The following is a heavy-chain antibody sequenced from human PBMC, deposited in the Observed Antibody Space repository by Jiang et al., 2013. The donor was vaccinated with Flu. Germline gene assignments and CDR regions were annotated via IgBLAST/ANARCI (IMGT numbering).Heavy chain of an antibody. CDR2: TYYRSKWYN. V-gene: IGHV6-1*01. J-gene: IGHJ4*02. D-gene: IGHD2-2*02. Sequence: SQTLSLTCAISGDSVSSKSVAWNWIRQSPSRGLEWLGRTYYRSKWYNDYAVSVKSRITINPDTSKNQFSLQLNSVTPEDTAVYYCARNSFLQYTLYFDCWGQGTLVTVSS. CDR1: GDSVSSKSVA. CDR3: ARNSFLQYTLYFDC.